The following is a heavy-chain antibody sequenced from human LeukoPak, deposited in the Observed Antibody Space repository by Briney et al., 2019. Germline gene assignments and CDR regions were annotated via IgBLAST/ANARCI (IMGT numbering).Heavy chain of an antibody. V-gene: IGHV4-4*02. J-gene: IGHJ2*01. CDR2: IYHSGST. Sequence: SETLSLTCAVSGGSISSSNWWSWVRQPPGKGLEWIGEIYHSGSTNYNPSLKSRATISVDKSKNQFSLKLSSVTAADTAVYYCARDLYIVVVPAGYWYFDLWGRGTLVTVSS. CDR3: ARDLYIVVVPAGYWYFDL. D-gene: IGHD2-2*01. CDR1: GGSISSSNW.